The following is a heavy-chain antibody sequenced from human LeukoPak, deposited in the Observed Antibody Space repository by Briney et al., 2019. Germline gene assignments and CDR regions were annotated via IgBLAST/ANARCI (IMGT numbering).Heavy chain of an antibody. D-gene: IGHD5-24*01. CDR1: GYTFIGYY. V-gene: IGHV1-2*02. Sequence: GASVKVSCKASGYTFIGYYMHWVRQAPGQGLEWMGWINPNSGDTKYAQKFQGRVTMSRETSISTAYMELSRLRSDDQAVYYFARDTGGIDMATISRYDWGQGTLVTASS. CDR3: ARDTGGIDMATISRYD. J-gene: IGHJ4*02. CDR2: INPNSGDT.